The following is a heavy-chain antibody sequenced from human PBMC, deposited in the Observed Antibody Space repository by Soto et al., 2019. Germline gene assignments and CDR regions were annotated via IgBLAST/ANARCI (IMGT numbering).Heavy chain of an antibody. Sequence: EVQLLESGGGLVQPGGSLRLSCAASGFTFSSYAMSWVRQAPGKGLEWVSAISGTGDSTYYADSVKGRFTISRDNSKNTLYLQINSLRAEDTAVYDCAKDCDSSGYYYRNYWGQGTLVTVSS. D-gene: IGHD3-22*01. CDR2: ISGTGDST. CDR1: GFTFSSYA. J-gene: IGHJ4*02. V-gene: IGHV3-23*01. CDR3: AKDCDSSGYYYRNY.